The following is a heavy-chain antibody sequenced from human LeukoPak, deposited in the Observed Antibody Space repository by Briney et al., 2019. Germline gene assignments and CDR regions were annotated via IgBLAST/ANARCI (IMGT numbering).Heavy chain of an antibody. D-gene: IGHD2-15*01. CDR1: GYTFTSYG. V-gene: IGHV1-18*01. Sequence: ASVKVSCKASGYTFTSYGISWVRQAPGQGLEWMGWISAYNGNTNYAQKLQGRVTMTTDTSTSTAYMELRSLRSDDTAVYYCARGVCSGGSCYRSQDYYYYMDVWGKGTTVTVS. CDR3: ARGVCSGGSCYRSQDYYYYMDV. J-gene: IGHJ6*03. CDR2: ISAYNGNT.